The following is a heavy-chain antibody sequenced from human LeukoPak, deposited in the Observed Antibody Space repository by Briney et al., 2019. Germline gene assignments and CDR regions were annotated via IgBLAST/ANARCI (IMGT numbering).Heavy chain of an antibody. CDR3: ARDSFYSSGLDY. J-gene: IGHJ4*02. CDR2: IYYRGST. Sequence: SETLSLTCTVSGGSISSGGYYWSWIRQHPGKGLEWIGYIYYRGSTYCNPSLKSRVTISVDTSKNQFSLKLNSVTAADTAVYYCARDSFYSSGLDYWGQGTLVTVSS. D-gene: IGHD6-19*01. V-gene: IGHV4-31*03. CDR1: GGSISSGGYY.